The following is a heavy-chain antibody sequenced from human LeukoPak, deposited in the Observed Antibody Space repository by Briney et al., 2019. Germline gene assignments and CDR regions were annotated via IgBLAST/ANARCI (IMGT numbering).Heavy chain of an antibody. CDR2: INTNTGNP. CDR1: GYTFTSYA. J-gene: IGHJ1*01. V-gene: IGHV7-4-1*02. Sequence: GASVKVSCKASGYTFTSYAMNWVRQAPGQGLEWMGWINTNTGNPTYAQGFTGRFVFSLDTSVSTAYLQISSLKAEDTAVYYCARVPSTGIAAAAHAEYFQHWGQGTLVTVSS. CDR3: ARVPSTGIAAAAHAEYFQH. D-gene: IGHD6-13*01.